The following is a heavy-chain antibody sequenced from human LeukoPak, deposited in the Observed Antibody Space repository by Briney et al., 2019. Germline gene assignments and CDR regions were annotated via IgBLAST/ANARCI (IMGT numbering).Heavy chain of an antibody. J-gene: IGHJ4*02. CDR2: IKQDGGER. V-gene: IGHV3-7*01. CDR3: ARAPSYSSSFRFDY. Sequence: GGSLRLSCAASGFTFSSYATSWVRQAPGKGLEWVANIKQDGGERYYVDSVKGRFTISRDNAKNSLYLQMNSLRAEDTAVYYCARAPSYSSSFRFDYWGQGTLVTVSS. D-gene: IGHD6-6*01. CDR1: GFTFSSYA.